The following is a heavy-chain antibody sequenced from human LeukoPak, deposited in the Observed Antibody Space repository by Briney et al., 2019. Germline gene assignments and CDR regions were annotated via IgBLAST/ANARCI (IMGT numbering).Heavy chain of an antibody. V-gene: IGHV1-46*01. J-gene: IGHJ4*02. CDR2: INPTTGGT. CDR3: ARDQFGGNFDFWSGYIDYYFDY. D-gene: IGHD3-3*01. Sequence: ASVKVSCKASGYTITNYYMHWVRQAPGQWLEWMGIINPTTGGTSYAQKLQGRVTMIRDMSTSTVYMELSSLRSEDTAVYYCARDQFGGNFDFWSGYIDYYFDYWGQGTLVTVSS. CDR1: GYTITNYY.